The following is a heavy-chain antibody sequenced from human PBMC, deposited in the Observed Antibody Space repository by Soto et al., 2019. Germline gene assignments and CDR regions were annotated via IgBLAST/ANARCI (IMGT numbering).Heavy chain of an antibody. CDR3: ARSPQPGERNIVVVVAASRHYYYYGMDV. Sequence: SVKVSCKASGGTFSSYAINWVRQAPGQGLEWMGGIIPIFGTANYAQKFQGRVTITADESTSTAYMELSSLRSEDTAVYYCARSPQPGERNIVVVVAASRHYYYYGMDVWGQGTTVTVSS. CDR1: GGTFSSYA. J-gene: IGHJ6*02. CDR2: IIPIFGTA. V-gene: IGHV1-69*13. D-gene: IGHD2-15*01.